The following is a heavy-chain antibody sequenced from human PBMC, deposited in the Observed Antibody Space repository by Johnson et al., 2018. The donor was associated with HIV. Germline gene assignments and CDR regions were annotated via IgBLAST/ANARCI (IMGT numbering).Heavy chain of an antibody. CDR3: ARDGRGLDAFDI. D-gene: IGHD3/OR15-3a*01. J-gene: IGHJ3*02. CDR2: ISYDGSNK. CDR1: GFTFSDYY. V-gene: IGHV3-30*19. Sequence: QVQLVESGGGVVQPGGSLRLSCAASGFTFSDYYMSWIRQAPGKGLEWVAVISYDGSNKYYADSVKGRFTISRDIAKNTLYLQMNSLRAEDTAVYYCARDGRGLDAFDIWGQGTTVTVSS.